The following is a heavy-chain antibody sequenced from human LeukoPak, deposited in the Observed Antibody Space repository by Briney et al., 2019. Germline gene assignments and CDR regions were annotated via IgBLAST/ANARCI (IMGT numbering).Heavy chain of an antibody. CDR1: GFTFRSYP. V-gene: IGHV3-23*01. CDR3: AKVVGIWIGEMFDAFDL. D-gene: IGHD3-10*01. J-gene: IGHJ3*01. Sequence: PGESLRLSCAASGFTFRSYPMNWVRQAPGKGLEWVSAISGSGDRTYYADSVKGRFTISRDNSKNILYLQMNGLRAEDTALYYCAKVVGIWIGEMFDAFDLWGQGTMITVSS. CDR2: ISGSGDRT.